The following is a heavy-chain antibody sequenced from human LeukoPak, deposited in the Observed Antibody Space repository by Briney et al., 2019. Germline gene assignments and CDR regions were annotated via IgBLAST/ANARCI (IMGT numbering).Heavy chain of an antibody. Sequence: GGSLRLSCAASGFTFSSYATSWVRQAPGKGLEWVSAISGSGGSTYYADSVKGRFTISRDNSKNTLYLQMNSLRAEDTAVYYCARDYCSSTSCYTFDYWGQGTLVTVSS. J-gene: IGHJ4*02. D-gene: IGHD2-2*02. V-gene: IGHV3-23*01. CDR1: GFTFSSYA. CDR2: ISGSGGST. CDR3: ARDYCSSTSCYTFDY.